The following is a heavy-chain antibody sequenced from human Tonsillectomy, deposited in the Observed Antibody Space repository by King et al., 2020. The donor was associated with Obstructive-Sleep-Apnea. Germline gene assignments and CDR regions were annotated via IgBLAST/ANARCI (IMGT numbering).Heavy chain of an antibody. J-gene: IGHJ5*02. CDR2: IYHSGTT. CDR1: GFSISSGFY. V-gene: IGHV4-38-2*02. D-gene: IGHD4-11*01. Sequence: QLQESGPGLVKPSETLSLTCSVSGFSISSGFYWGWVRQPPGKGPEWIANIYHSGTTYYNPSLKSRVTISVDTSKNHISLTMTSMTAADTAVYYCARALTTVAWFDPWGQGSLVIVSS. CDR3: ARALTTVAWFDP.